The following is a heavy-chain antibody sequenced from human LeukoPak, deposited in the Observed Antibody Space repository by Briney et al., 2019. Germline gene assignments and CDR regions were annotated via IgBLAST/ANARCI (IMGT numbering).Heavy chain of an antibody. Sequence: PSETLSLTCTVSGGSISSYYWSWIRQPPGKGLEWIGYIYYSGSTNYNPSLKSRVTISVDTSKNQFSLKLSSVTAADTAVYYCARRIKLPPLYYGMDVWGQGTTVTVSS. D-gene: IGHD2-15*01. V-gene: IGHV4-59*08. CDR1: GGSISSYY. J-gene: IGHJ6*02. CDR3: ARRIKLPPLYYGMDV. CDR2: IYYSGST.